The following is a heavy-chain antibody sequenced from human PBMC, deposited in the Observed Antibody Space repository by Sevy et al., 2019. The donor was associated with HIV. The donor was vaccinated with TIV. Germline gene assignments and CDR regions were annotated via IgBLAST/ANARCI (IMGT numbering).Heavy chain of an antibody. J-gene: IGHJ4*02. CDR3: ARSISWYASFDS. D-gene: IGHD6-13*01. V-gene: IGHV1-69*13. Sequence: ASVKVSCKASGRNFRNYAISWVRQAPGQGLEWMGGIIPMFETANYVQKLQGRVTITADESTSTAYMELSSLISEDTAIYYCARSISWYASFDSWGQGSLVTVSS. CDR2: IIPMFETA. CDR1: GRNFRNYA.